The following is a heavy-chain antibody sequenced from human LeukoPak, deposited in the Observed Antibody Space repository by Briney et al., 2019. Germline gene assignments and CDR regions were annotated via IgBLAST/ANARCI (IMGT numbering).Heavy chain of an antibody. D-gene: IGHD3-3*01. CDR1: GFTFSSYS. Sequence: PGGSLRLSCAASGFTFSSYSMNWVRQAPGKGLEWVSYISSSGSTIYYADSVKGRFTISRDNSKNTLYLQMNSLRAEDTAVYYCAKDGEVVLEWFIDYWGQGTLVTVSS. CDR2: ISSSGSTI. CDR3: AKDGEVVLEWFIDY. V-gene: IGHV3-48*01. J-gene: IGHJ4*02.